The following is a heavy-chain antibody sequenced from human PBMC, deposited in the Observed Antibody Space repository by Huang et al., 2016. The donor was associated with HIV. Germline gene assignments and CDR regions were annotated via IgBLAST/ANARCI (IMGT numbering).Heavy chain of an antibody. CDR3: ARLTGYSTFDI. J-gene: IGHJ3*02. CDR2: NYPSGTT. CDR1: GGSISSGNYY. Sequence: QVQLQESGPGLVKPSQTLSLTCSVSGGSISSGNYYWIWIRQPAGRGREWIGHNYPSGTTIYNSSPKSRVTISVATSKNQFSLKLSSVTAADTAVYYCARLTGYSTFDIWGHGTVVTVSS. V-gene: IGHV4-61*09. D-gene: IGHD3-9*01.